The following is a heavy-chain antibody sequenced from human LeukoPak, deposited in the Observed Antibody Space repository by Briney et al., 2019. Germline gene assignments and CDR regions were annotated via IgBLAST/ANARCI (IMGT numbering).Heavy chain of an antibody. D-gene: IGHD2-15*01. CDR2: INSDGRYT. J-gene: IGHJ3*02. Sequence: GGSLRLSCTASGFTFSTYWMHWVRQAPGKGLVWVSLINSDGRYTDFADSVKGRFTISRGNAQSTLYLQMNSLRVEDTAVYYCATELRESGASSRNAFDIWGQGTVVSVSS. CDR1: GFTFSTYW. V-gene: IGHV3-74*01. CDR3: ATELRESGASSRNAFDI.